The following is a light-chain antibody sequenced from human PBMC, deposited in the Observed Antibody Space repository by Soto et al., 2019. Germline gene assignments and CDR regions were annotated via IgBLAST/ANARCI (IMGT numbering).Light chain of an antibody. CDR2: GNG. J-gene: IGLJ1*01. Sequence: QSVLTQPPSASGTPGQRITISCSGSSSNIGDNPVNWYQQLPGAAPKLLIYGNGNRPSGVPDRFSGSKSGTSASLAITGLQAEDEADYYCQSYDSGLSGSEVFGTGTKLTVL. CDR3: QSYDSGLSGSEV. V-gene: IGLV1-40*01. CDR1: SSNIGDNP.